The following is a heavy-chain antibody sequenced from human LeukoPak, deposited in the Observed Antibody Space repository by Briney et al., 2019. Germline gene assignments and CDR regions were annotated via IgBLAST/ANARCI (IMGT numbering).Heavy chain of an antibody. Sequence: ASVKVSCKASGYTFTSYDINWVRQATGQGLEWMGWMNPNSGNTNYAQKLQGRVTMTTDTSTSTAYMELRSLRSDDTAVYYCARDYDYVWGSYRYDAFDIWGQGTMVTVSS. CDR3: ARDYDYVWGSYRYDAFDI. D-gene: IGHD3-16*02. V-gene: IGHV1-18*01. CDR2: MNPNSGNT. CDR1: GYTFTSYD. J-gene: IGHJ3*02.